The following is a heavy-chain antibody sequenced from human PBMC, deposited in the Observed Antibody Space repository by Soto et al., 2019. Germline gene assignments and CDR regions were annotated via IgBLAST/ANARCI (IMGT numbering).Heavy chain of an antibody. Sequence: GSLRLSCAASGFTVSSNYMSWVRQAPGKGLEWVSVIYSGGSTYYADSVKGRFTISRDNSKNTLYLQMNSLRAEDTAVYYCARGSSGSDAFDIRGQGTMVTVSS. J-gene: IGHJ3*02. D-gene: IGHD6-19*01. V-gene: IGHV3-66*01. CDR1: GFTVSSNY. CDR3: ARGSSGSDAFDI. CDR2: IYSGGST.